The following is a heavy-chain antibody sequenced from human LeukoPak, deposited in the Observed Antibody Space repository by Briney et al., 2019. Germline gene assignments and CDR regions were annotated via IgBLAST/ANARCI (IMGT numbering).Heavy chain of an antibody. CDR3: ARLNFGDDY. CDR2: IYGSTSA. Sequence: AGGSLRLSCAASGFTVSSNYINWVRQAPGKGLEWVSLIYGSTSADYADSVKGRFTISRDTSMNTVYLQMNGLRAEDTAVYYCARLNFGDDYWGQGTLVTVSS. CDR1: GFTVSSNY. V-gene: IGHV3-66*01. D-gene: IGHD4-17*01. J-gene: IGHJ4*02.